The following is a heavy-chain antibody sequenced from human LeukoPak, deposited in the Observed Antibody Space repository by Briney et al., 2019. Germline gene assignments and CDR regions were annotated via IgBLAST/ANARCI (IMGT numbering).Heavy chain of an antibody. Sequence: SETLSLTCTVSGGSISSYYWSWIRQPPGKGLEWIGYIYYSGSTNYNPSLKSRVTISVDTSKNQFSLKLSSVTAADTAVYYCAKAEGIVVVMGAFDIWGQGTMVTVSS. CDR1: GGSISSYY. V-gene: IGHV4-59*01. D-gene: IGHD3-22*01. CDR2: IYYSGST. J-gene: IGHJ3*02. CDR3: AKAEGIVVVMGAFDI.